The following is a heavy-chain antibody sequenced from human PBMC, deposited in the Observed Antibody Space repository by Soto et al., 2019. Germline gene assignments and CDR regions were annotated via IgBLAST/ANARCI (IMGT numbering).Heavy chain of an antibody. CDR3: ARGRYGDY. CDR2: IGAHNGNT. J-gene: IGHJ4*02. D-gene: IGHD1-1*01. CDR1: GYDFTTYG. V-gene: IGHV1-18*01. Sequence: QVHVVQSGAEVKNPGASVKVSCKGSGYDFTTYGITWVRQAQGQGLELMVWIGAHNGNTNYAPHLQGRVTVTRDTSTSPAYIELRSLRSDDPAVYYCARGRYGDYWGQGALVTVSS.